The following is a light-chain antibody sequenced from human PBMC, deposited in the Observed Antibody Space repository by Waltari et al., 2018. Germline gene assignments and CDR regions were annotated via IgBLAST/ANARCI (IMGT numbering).Light chain of an antibody. CDR1: SSNLAPGYD. J-gene: IGLJ2*01. V-gene: IGLV1-40*01. CDR2: GNS. Sequence: QSGLTQPPSGSGAPGQRVTISGTGSSSNLAPGYDVPRYQVLPGTAPKLLIYGNSNRPSGVPDRFSGSKSGTSASLAITGLQAEDEADYYCQSYDSSLSGSLFGGGTKLTVL. CDR3: QSYDSSLSGSL.